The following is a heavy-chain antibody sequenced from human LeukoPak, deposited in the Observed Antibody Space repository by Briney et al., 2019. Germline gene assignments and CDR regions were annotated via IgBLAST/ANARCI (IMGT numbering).Heavy chain of an antibody. CDR3: ARHAYAGYDFDY. J-gene: IGHJ4*02. V-gene: IGHV4-59*08. D-gene: IGHD5-12*01. CDR1: GGSISSYY. Sequence: PSETLSLTCTVSGGSISSYYWYWIRQPPGKGLEYIGYIYYSGSTNYNPSLKSRVTISVDTSKNQFSLKLSSVTAADTAVYYCARHAYAGYDFDYWGQGTLVTVSS. CDR2: IYYSGST.